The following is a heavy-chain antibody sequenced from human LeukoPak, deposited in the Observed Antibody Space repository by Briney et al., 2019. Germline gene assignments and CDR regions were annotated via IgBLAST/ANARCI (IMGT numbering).Heavy chain of an antibody. V-gene: IGHV3-23*01. CDR1: GFTFTTYV. J-gene: IGHJ4*02. CDR2: ISGRGGST. D-gene: IGHD5-12*01. Sequence: PGGSLRLSCAASGFTFTTYVMNWVRQAPGKGLEWVSGISGRGGSTYYADSVKGRFTISRDNSKNMLFLQMNSLRVEDTAVYYCAQGLPYGGYSDWGQGTLVTVSS. CDR3: AQGLPYGGYSD.